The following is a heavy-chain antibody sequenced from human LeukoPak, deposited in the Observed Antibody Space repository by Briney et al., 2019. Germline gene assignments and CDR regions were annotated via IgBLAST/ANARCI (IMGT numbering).Heavy chain of an antibody. CDR3: ARGLAVTSKWLVRSDV. CDR1: GGSFSGYY. CDR2: INHSGST. Sequence: SETLSLTCAVYGGSFSGYYWSWIRQPPGKGLEWIGEINHSGSTNYNPSLKSRVTISVDTSKNQFSLKLSSVTAADTAVYYCARGLAVTSKWLVRSDVWGKGTTVTVSS. V-gene: IGHV4-34*01. J-gene: IGHJ6*04. D-gene: IGHD6-19*01.